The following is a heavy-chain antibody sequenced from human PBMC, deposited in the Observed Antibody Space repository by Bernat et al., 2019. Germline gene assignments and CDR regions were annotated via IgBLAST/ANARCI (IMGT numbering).Heavy chain of an antibody. CDR2: MYYSGST. J-gene: IGHJ3*02. V-gene: IGHV4-59*01. Sequence: QVQLQESGPGLVKPSETLSLTCTVSGGSISGYYWSWIRQPPGKGLEWIGYMYYSGSTNYNPSLKRRVTISVDTSKNQFSLKLTSVTAADTAVYYCARDRLLENLDAFDIWGQGTMVTVSS. D-gene: IGHD2-21*01. CDR3: ARDRLLENLDAFDI. CDR1: GGSISGYY.